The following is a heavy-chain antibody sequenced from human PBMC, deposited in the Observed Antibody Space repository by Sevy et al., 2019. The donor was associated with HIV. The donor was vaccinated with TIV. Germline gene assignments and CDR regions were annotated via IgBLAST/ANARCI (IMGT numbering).Heavy chain of an antibody. J-gene: IGHJ6*02. V-gene: IGHV3-48*02. CDR1: GFTFSSYS. CDR2: ISSSSSTI. CDR3: AGDLLRTIIAARPYYYGMDV. Sequence: GGSLRLSCAASGFTFSSYSMNWVRQAPGKGLEWVSYISSSSSTIYYADSVKGRFTISRDNAKNSLYLQMNSLRDEDTAVYYCAGDLLRTIIAARPYYYGMDVWGQGTTVTVSS. D-gene: IGHD6-6*01.